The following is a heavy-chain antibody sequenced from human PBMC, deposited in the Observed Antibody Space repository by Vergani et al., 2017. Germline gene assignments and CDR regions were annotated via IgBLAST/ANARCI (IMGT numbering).Heavy chain of an antibody. CDR2: IYYSGRT. Sequence: QVQLQESGPGLVKPSQTLSLTCTVSGGSISSGDYYWSWIRQPPGKGLEWIGYIYYSGRTDYNPSLKSRVTISVDTSKNQFSLKLSSVTAADTAVYYCAREGGYCSSTSCYAGYNWCDPWGQGTLVTVSS. J-gene: IGHJ5*02. D-gene: IGHD2-2*01. CDR3: AREGGYCSSTSCYAGYNWCDP. CDR1: GGSISSGDYY. V-gene: IGHV4-30-4*01.